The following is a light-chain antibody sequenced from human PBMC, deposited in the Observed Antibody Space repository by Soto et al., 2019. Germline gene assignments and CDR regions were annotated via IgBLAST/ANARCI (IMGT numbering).Light chain of an antibody. CDR3: MQALQTRT. J-gene: IGKJ4*01. V-gene: IGKV2-28*01. CDR1: QSLLHSNGYSY. Sequence: DIVMTQSPLSLPVTPGEPASISCRSSQSLLHSNGYSYLHWYLQKPGQSPQLLIYLGSNRASGVPDRFSGSGSGTDFTLKISRVEAEDVGVYYCMQALQTRTFGGGTKVEIK. CDR2: LGS.